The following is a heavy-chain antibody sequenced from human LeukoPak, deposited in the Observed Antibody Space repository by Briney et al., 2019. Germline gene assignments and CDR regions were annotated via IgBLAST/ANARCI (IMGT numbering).Heavy chain of an antibody. CDR3: ARITMVRGVIIGYPFDY. J-gene: IGHJ4*02. CDR1: GGTFSSYA. V-gene: IGHV1-69*05. CDR2: IIPIFGTA. D-gene: IGHD3-10*01. Sequence: ALVKVSCKASGGTFSSYAISWVRQAPGQGLEWMGGIIPIFGTANYAQKFQGRVTITTDESTSTAYMELSSLRSEDTAVYYCARITMVRGVIIGYPFDYWGQGTLVTVSS.